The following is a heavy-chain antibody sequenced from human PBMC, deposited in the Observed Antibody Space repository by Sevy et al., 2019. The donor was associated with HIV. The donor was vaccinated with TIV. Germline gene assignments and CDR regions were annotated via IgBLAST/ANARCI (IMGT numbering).Heavy chain of an antibody. J-gene: IGHJ4*02. CDR1: GFTFSTHG. D-gene: IGHD6-19*01. CDR3: ARDSGYITDWYPSY. V-gene: IGHV3-30*03. Sequence: GGSLRLSCVASGFTFSTHGMHWVRQAPGKGLEWVAVISYDGSHKYQADSVKGRFTISRDNSKNTVYLQMNTLRAVDTAVYYCARDSGYITDWYPSYWGQGTLVTVSS. CDR2: ISYDGSHK.